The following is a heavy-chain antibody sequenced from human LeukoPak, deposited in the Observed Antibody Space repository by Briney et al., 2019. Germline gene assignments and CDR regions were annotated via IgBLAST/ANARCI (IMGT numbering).Heavy chain of an antibody. Sequence: PGGSLRLSCAASGFTFSSYSMNWVRQAPGKGLEWVANIKQDGSGKYYVDSVKGRFTISRDNAKNSLYLQMNSLRAEDTAVYYCARVKEAAAGTWDYYYYYMDVWGKGTTVTVSS. J-gene: IGHJ6*03. CDR1: GFTFSSYS. D-gene: IGHD6-13*01. V-gene: IGHV3-7*01. CDR3: ARVKEAAAGTWDYYYYYMDV. CDR2: IKQDGSGK.